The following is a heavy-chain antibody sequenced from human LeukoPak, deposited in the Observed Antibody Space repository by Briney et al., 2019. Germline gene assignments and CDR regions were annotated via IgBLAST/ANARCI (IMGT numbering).Heavy chain of an antibody. CDR2: ISYDGRKM. Sequence: GRSLRLFCVASGFTFSDYGIHWVRQAPGKGLEWVAVISYDGRKMKYADSVKGRFTISRDNSKDTLSLHMNTLRTEDTAVYYCTRDYYDSSGYYYLPDYWGQGTLVTVSS. D-gene: IGHD3-22*01. CDR3: TRDYYDSSGYYYLPDY. CDR1: GFTFSDYG. V-gene: IGHV3-30*03. J-gene: IGHJ4*02.